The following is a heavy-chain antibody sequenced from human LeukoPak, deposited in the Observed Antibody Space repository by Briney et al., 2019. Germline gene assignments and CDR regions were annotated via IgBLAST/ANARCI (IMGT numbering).Heavy chain of an antibody. V-gene: IGHV3-30*18. CDR2: ISYDGSNK. J-gene: IGHJ4*02. CDR3: AKDGPDYCGGDCYSFDY. Sequence: GGSLRLSCAASGFTFSSYGMHWVRQAPGKGLEWVAVISYDGSNKYYADSVKGRFTISRDNSKNTLYLQMNSLRAEDTAVYYCAKDGPDYCGGDCYSFDYWGQGTLVTVSS. D-gene: IGHD2-21*02. CDR1: GFTFSSYG.